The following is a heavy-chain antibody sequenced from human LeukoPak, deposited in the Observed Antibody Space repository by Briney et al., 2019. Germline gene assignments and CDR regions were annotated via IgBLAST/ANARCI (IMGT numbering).Heavy chain of an antibody. Sequence: SETLSLTCAVYGGSFSGYYWSWIRQPPGKGLEWIGEINHSGSTNYNLSLKSRVTISVDTSKNQFSLKLSSVTAADTAVYYCARQGGLVFWSGYNNWFDPWGQGTLVTVSS. CDR1: GGSFSGYY. D-gene: IGHD3-3*01. V-gene: IGHV4-34*01. J-gene: IGHJ5*02. CDR3: ARQGGLVFWSGYNNWFDP. CDR2: INHSGST.